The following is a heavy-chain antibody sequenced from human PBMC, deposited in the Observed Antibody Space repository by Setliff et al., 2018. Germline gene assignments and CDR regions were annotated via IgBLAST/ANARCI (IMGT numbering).Heavy chain of an antibody. CDR2: INPIGGGA. J-gene: IGHJ3*02. Sequence: ASVKVSCKASAKTFTAYYVHWVRQAPGQGLEWMGWINPIGGGATYAQKFQGRVTLTRDASITTTYMVLNSLRSDDTAVYYCARDLNRWFGEFAFDIWGQGTMVTVSS. CDR1: AKTFTAYY. CDR3: ARDLNRWFGEFAFDI. V-gene: IGHV1-2*02. D-gene: IGHD3-10*01.